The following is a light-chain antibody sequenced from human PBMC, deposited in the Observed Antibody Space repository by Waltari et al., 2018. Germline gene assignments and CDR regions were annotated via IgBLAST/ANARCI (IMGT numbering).Light chain of an antibody. J-gene: IGKJ2*01. V-gene: IGKV3-11*01. CDR2: DAS. CDR3: QLRDNWPPYT. Sequence: EIVLTQSPATLSLSPGQRATLSCRASQSINTFLSWYQQKPGQPPRLLIADASSRATGIPARFSGSGYGTDFTLTISRLEPEDFAIYYCQLRDNWPPYTFGQGTKLEIK. CDR1: QSINTF.